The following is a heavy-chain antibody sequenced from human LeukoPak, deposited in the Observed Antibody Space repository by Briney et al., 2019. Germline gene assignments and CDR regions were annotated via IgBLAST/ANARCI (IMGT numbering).Heavy chain of an antibody. CDR1: GFTFSSYG. V-gene: IGHV3-33*01. CDR2: IWYDGSNK. CDR3: ARDPTAYYDSSGYYLNTIDY. D-gene: IGHD3-22*01. J-gene: IGHJ4*02. Sequence: EGSLRLSCAASGFTFSSYGMHWVRQAPGKGLEWVAVIWYDGSNKYYADSVKGRFTISRDNSKKTLYPQMNSLRAEDTAVYYCARDPTAYYDSSGYYLNTIDYWGQGTLVTVSS.